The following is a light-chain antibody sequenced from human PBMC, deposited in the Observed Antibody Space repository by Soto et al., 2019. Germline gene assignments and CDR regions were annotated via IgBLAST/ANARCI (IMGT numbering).Light chain of an antibody. V-gene: IGLV2-14*02. CDR1: SSDFGSYKF. CDR3: GSITSSTTSV. CDR2: ETS. J-gene: IGLJ1*01. Sequence: QSALTQPASVSGSPGQSVTISCTGTSSDFGSYKFVSWYQHHPGTVPKVIIYETSKRPSGVSDRFSGYKSGNTASLTISGLQAEDEADYYCGSITSSTTSVFGTGTKVTVL.